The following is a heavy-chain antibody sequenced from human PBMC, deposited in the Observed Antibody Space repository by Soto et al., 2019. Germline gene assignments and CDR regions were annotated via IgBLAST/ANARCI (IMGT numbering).Heavy chain of an antibody. J-gene: IGHJ4*01. CDR3: AIHYAEGLTWSRRRDTGQPPLYLDY. V-gene: IGHV3-23*01. CDR2: ISGSGGST. D-gene: IGHD4-17*01. Sequence: GGSLRISRAASEVPFIGDAMSWVRKTPGKGLEWVSAISGSGGSTYYADSVKGRFTISRDNSKNTLYLQMNSLRAEDTAVYYCAIHYAEGLTWSRRRDTGQPPLYLDYCGQGTLVTVSS. CDR1: EVPFIGDA.